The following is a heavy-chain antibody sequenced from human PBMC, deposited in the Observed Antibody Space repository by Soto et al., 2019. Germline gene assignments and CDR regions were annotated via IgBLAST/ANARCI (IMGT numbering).Heavy chain of an antibody. D-gene: IGHD6-13*01. CDR2: ISGSGGST. J-gene: IGHJ4*02. V-gene: IGHV3-23*01. Sequence: GGSLRLSCAASGFTFSSYAMGWVRQAPGKGLEWVSAISGSGGSTYYADSVKGRFTISRDNSKNTLYLQMNSLRAEDTAVYYCAKAEQQLVHFDYWGQGTLVTVSS. CDR1: GFTFSSYA. CDR3: AKAEQQLVHFDY.